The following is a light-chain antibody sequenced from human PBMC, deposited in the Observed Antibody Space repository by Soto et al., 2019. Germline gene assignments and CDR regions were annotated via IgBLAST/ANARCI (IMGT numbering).Light chain of an antibody. Sequence: SVLTQPPSVSSAPGQKVTMSFSGGSPTIGNYYVSWHQQLPGTAPKLLIYENDKRPSGIPDRFSGSKSGTSATLGITGLQTGDEADYYCGTWDSSLSIFVFGTGIKVTVL. J-gene: IGLJ1*01. CDR3: GTWDSSLSIFV. CDR2: END. CDR1: SPTIGNYY. V-gene: IGLV1-51*02.